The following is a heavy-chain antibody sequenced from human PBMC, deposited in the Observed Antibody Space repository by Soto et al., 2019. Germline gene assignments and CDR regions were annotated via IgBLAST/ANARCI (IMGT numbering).Heavy chain of an antibody. J-gene: IGHJ3*02. Sequence: QVQLQQWGAGLLKPSETLSFTCAVYGGFVSSGSYYWSWIRQPPGKGLEWIGEMSHSGGTHLNPSLKSRVTISVDTTKNQFSLKRSSVTAADTALYYCARVERGTATTVVDAFDIWGPGTMVTVSS. V-gene: IGHV4-34*01. CDR3: ARVERGTATTVVDAFDI. CDR1: GGFVSSGSYY. CDR2: MSHSGGT. D-gene: IGHD1-1*01.